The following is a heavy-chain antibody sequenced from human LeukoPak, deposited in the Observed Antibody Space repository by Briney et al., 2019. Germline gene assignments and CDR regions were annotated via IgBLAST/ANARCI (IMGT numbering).Heavy chain of an antibody. D-gene: IGHD5-18*01. CDR3: ARVDTAMVFDY. CDR1: GGSISSYY. Sequence: SETLSLTCTVSGGSISSYYWSWIRQPPGKGLEWIGYIYYSGSTNYNPSLKSRVTISVDTSKNQFSLKLSSVTAADTAAYYCARVDTAMVFDYWGQGTLVTVSS. J-gene: IGHJ4*02. CDR2: IYYSGST. V-gene: IGHV4-59*01.